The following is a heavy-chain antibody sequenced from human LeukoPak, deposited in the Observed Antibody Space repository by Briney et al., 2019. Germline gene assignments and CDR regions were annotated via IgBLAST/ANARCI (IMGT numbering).Heavy chain of an antibody. Sequence: GGSLRLSCAASGCTFDDYGMSWVRQAPGKGLEWVSGINWNGGSTGYADSVKGRFTISRDNAKNSLYLQMNSLRAEDTALYYCARERYYDIPRAAAFDIWGQGTMVTVSS. D-gene: IGHD3-22*01. J-gene: IGHJ3*02. CDR1: GCTFDDYG. CDR2: INWNGGST. CDR3: ARERYYDIPRAAAFDI. V-gene: IGHV3-20*04.